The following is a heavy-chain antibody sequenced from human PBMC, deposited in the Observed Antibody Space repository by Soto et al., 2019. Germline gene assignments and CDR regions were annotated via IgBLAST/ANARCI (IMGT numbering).Heavy chain of an antibody. CDR1: GFTFSSYA. Sequence: GGSLRLSCAASGFTFSSYAMHWVRQAPGKGLEWVAVISCDGRNKYYADSVKGRFTISRDNSKNTLYLQMNSLRAEDTAVYYCARLIAAAGIYYYYYGMDVWGQGTTVTVYS. CDR2: ISCDGRNK. J-gene: IGHJ6*02. V-gene: IGHV3-30*04. D-gene: IGHD6-13*01. CDR3: ARLIAAAGIYYYYYGMDV.